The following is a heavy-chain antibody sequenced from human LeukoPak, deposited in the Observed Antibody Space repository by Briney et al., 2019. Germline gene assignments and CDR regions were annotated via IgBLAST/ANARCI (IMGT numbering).Heavy chain of an antibody. CDR3: ARDVVFALNWFDP. J-gene: IGHJ5*02. Sequence: SETLSLTCAVPGYSISSGYYWGWIRQPPGKGLEWIGSIYHSGSTYYNPSLKSRVTISVDTSKNQFSLKLSSVTAADTAVYYCARDVVFALNWFDPWGQGTLVTVSS. CDR1: GYSISSGYY. V-gene: IGHV4-38-2*02. D-gene: IGHD2-15*01. CDR2: IYHSGST.